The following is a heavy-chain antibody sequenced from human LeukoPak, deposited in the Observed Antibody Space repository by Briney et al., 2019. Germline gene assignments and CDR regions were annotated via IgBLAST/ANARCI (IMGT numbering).Heavy chain of an antibody. D-gene: IGHD5-12*01. V-gene: IGHV4-34*01. CDR2: INHSGST. CDR3: ARGRDGYNRNYYGMDV. J-gene: IGHJ6*02. Sequence: PSETLSLTCAVYGGSFSGYYWSWIRQPPGKGLEWIGEINHSGSTNYNPSLKSRVTISVDTSKNQFSLKLSSVTAADTAVYYCARGRDGYNRNYYGMDVWGQGTTVTVSS. CDR1: GGSFSGYY.